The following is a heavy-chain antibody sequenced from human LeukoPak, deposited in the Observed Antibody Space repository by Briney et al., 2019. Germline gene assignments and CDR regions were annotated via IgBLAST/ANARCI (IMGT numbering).Heavy chain of an antibody. D-gene: IGHD2-21*01. J-gene: IGHJ5*02. CDR1: GASISSYY. V-gene: IGHV4-59*08. CDR2: IYYSGST. Sequence: SETLSLTCTVSGASISSYYWSWIRQPPGKGLEWIGYIYYSGSTNYNPSLKSRVTISVDTSKNHISLQLGSVTAADTAVYYCARRNDHCVSTRWWFDPWGQGTLVTVSS. CDR3: ARRNDHCVSTRWWFDP.